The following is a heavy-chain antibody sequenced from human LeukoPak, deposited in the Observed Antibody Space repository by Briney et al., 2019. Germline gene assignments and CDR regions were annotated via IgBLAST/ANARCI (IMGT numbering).Heavy chain of an antibody. CDR1: GGSISSYY. J-gene: IGHJ4*02. D-gene: IGHD6-13*01. V-gene: IGHV4-59*01. CDR2: IYYSGST. CDR3: ARASSWYNFDY. Sequence: SETLSLTCTVSGGSISSYYWSWIRQPPGKGLKWIGYIYYSGSTNYNPSLKSRVTISVDTSKNQFSLKLSSVTAADTAVYYCARASSWYNFDYWGQGTLVTVSS.